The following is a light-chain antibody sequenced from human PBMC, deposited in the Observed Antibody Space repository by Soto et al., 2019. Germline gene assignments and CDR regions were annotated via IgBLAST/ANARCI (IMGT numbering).Light chain of an antibody. Sequence: DIQMTQFPSSLSASVGDRVTITCQASQDISNYLNWYQQKPGKAPQLLIYDASNLKTGVPSRFSGSGSGTDFTFTISSLQPEDIATYYCQQYDKTLLTFGGGTKVEIK. CDR1: QDISNY. CDR2: DAS. V-gene: IGKV1-33*01. CDR3: QQYDKTLLT. J-gene: IGKJ4*01.